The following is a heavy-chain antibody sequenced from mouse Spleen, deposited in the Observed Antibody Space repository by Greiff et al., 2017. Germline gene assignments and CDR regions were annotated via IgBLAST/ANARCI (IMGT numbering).Heavy chain of an antibody. CDR1: GYSFTGYY. Sequence: EVKLMESGPELVKPGASVKISCKASGYSFTGYYMNWVKQSPEKSLEWIGEINPSTGGTTYNQKFKAKATLTVDKSSSTAYMQLKSLTSEDSAVYYCARRNSPYDGYFDYWGQGTTLTVSS. J-gene: IGHJ2*01. CDR3: ARRNSPYDGYFDY. V-gene: IGHV1-42*01. D-gene: IGHD1-1*01. CDR2: INPSTGGT.